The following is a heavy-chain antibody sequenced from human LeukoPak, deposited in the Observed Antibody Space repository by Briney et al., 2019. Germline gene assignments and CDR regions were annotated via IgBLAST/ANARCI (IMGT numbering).Heavy chain of an antibody. CDR2: ISSSGSTI. V-gene: IGHV3-48*03. D-gene: IGHD5-24*01. Sequence: GGSLRLSCAASGFTFSSYEMNWVRQAPGKGLEWVSYISSSGSTIYYADSVKGRFTISRDNAKNSLYLQMNSLRAENTAVYYCARDEMADAFDIWGQGTMVTVSS. CDR3: ARDEMADAFDI. J-gene: IGHJ3*02. CDR1: GFTFSSYE.